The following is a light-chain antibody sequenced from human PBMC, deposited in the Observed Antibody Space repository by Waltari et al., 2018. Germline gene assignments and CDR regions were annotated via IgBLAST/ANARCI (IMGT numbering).Light chain of an antibody. Sequence: QSTLPQPASVSGSPGQSVTLSCTGTSGDVGGYKYVLWYQQYPGKLPKLIIHDVDERPSGVSNRFFGSKADNTASLTSSGLQAEDDADYYCCSYAGSNTLVFGGGTKLTVL. V-gene: IGLV2-23*02. CDR1: SGDVGGYKY. CDR2: DVD. CDR3: CSYAGSNTLV. J-gene: IGLJ2*01.